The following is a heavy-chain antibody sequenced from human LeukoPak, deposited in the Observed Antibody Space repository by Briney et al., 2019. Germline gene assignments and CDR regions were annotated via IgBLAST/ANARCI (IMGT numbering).Heavy chain of an antibody. J-gene: IGHJ5*02. CDR2: IYYSGST. CDR1: GGSISSSSYY. Sequence: SGTLSLTCTVSGGSISSSSYYWGWIRQPPGKGLEWIGSIYYSGSTYYNPSLKSRVTISVDTSKNQFSLKLSSVTAADTAVDPWAPFDPWGQGTLVTVSS. V-gene: IGHV4-39*01. CDR3: APFDP.